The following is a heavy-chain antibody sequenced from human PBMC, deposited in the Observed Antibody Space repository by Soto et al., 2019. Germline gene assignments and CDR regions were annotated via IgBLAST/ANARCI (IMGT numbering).Heavy chain of an antibody. J-gene: IGHJ6*02. D-gene: IGHD2-2*02. CDR2: INHSGST. V-gene: IGHV4-34*01. Sequence: PSETLSLTCAVYGGSFSGYYWSWIRQPPGKGLEWIGEINHSGSTNYNPSLKSRVTISVDTSKNQFSLKLSSVTAADTAVYYCARGNRYCSSTSCYSAYYYYYYGMDVWGQGTTVTVSS. CDR1: GGSFSGYY. CDR3: ARGNRYCSSTSCYSAYYYYYYGMDV.